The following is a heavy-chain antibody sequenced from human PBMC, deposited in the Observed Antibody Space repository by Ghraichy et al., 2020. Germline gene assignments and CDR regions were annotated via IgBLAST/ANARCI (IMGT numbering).Heavy chain of an antibody. CDR3: ARGNDRGIAAAY. D-gene: IGHD6-13*01. CDR1: GFTFSSYG. V-gene: IGHV3-33*01. Sequence: GGSLRLSCAASGFTFSSYGMHWVRQAPGKGLEWVAVIWYDGSNKYYADSVKGRFTISRDNSKNTLYLQMNSLRAEDTAVYYCARGNDRGIAAAYWGQGTLVTVSS. J-gene: IGHJ4*02. CDR2: IWYDGSNK.